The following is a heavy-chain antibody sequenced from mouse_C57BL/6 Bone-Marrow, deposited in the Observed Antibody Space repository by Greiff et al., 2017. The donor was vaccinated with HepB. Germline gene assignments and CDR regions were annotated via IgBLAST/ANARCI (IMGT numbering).Heavy chain of an antibody. Sequence: VQVVESGPGLVQPSQSLSITCTVSGFSLTSYGVHWVRQSPGKGLEWLGVIWSGGSTDYNAAFISRLSISKDNSKSQVFFKMNSLQADDTAIYYCASDYDPAYWGQGTLVTVSA. V-gene: IGHV2-2*01. CDR3: ASDYDPAY. D-gene: IGHD2-4*01. CDR1: GFSLTSYG. J-gene: IGHJ3*01. CDR2: IWSGGST.